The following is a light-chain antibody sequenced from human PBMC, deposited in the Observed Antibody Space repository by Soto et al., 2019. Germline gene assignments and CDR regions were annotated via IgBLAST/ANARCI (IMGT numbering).Light chain of an antibody. CDR2: GAS. CDR3: QQYGSSPT. CDR1: QSVSSD. Sequence: EVGLSQSPGTLSLSTGERATLSCRTSQSVSSDLAWYQQKPGQAPRLLIYGASSRATGIPDRFSGSGSGTDFTLTISRLEPEDFAIYYCQQYGSSPTFGQGTKVDIK. V-gene: IGKV3-20*01. J-gene: IGKJ1*01.